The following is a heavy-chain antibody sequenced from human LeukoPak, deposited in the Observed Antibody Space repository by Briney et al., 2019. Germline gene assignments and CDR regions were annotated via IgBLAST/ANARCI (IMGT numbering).Heavy chain of an antibody. CDR3: ATHAPLGGIDY. CDR2: INHSGST. D-gene: IGHD2-8*01. V-gene: IGHV4-34*01. J-gene: IGHJ4*02. Sequence: SETLSLTCAVYGGSFSGYYWSWIRQPPGKGLEWIGEINHSGSTNYNPSVMSRVTISVDTTTNQFSLKLSSVTAADTAMYYSATHAPLGGIDYWGRETLVTVSS. CDR1: GGSFSGYY.